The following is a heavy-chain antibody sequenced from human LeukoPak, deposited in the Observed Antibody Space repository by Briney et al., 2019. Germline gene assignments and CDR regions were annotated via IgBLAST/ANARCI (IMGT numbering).Heavy chain of an antibody. CDR3: ARDRRFNIVVVSAEYFQH. CDR1: GYTFTSYG. J-gene: IGHJ1*01. V-gene: IGHV1-18*01. D-gene: IGHD3-22*01. Sequence: ASVNVSCKASGYTFTSYGISWVRQAPGQGLEWMGWISAYNGNTNYAQKLQGRVTMTTDTSTSTAYMELRSLRSDDTAVYYCARDRRFNIVVVSAEYFQHWGQGTLVTVSS. CDR2: ISAYNGNT.